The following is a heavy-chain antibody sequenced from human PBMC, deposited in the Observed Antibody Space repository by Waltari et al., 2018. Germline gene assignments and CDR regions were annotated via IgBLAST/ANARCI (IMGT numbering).Heavy chain of an antibody. J-gene: IGHJ3*02. V-gene: IGHV3-7*01. CDR3: ARDDSSSGSCDAFDI. Sequence: EVQLVESGGGLVQPGGSLRLSCAASGFSFSHYWMSWVRQAPGKGREWGADIKGDGSRKYYLDSVRGRFSISRDNTKNSVDLQMNSLRAEDTAVYYCARDDSSSGSCDAFDIWGQGTMVAVSS. CDR2: IKGDGSRK. D-gene: IGHD3-22*01. CDR1: GFSFSHYW.